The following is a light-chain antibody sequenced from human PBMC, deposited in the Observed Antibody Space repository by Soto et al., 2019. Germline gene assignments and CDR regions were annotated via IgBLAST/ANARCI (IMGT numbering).Light chain of an antibody. J-gene: IGLJ2*01. CDR3: SSYTSSSTAVV. Sequence: QSVLTQPAYVSGSPGQSITISCTGNSSDVGCYNYVSWYQQHPGKAPKLMIYDVSNRPSGVSNRFSASKSGNTASLAISGIQAEDEADYSCSSYTSSSTAVVFGGGTNLTVL. V-gene: IGLV2-14*01. CDR2: DVS. CDR1: SSDVGCYNY.